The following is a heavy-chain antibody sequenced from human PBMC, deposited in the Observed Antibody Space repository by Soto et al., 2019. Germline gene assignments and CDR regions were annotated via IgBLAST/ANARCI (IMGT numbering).Heavy chain of an antibody. Sequence: GGSLRLSCAASGFTFSTYGMAWVRQAPGKGLDWVACIRGRGDGIQYADAVQGRFVISRDNSINTLFLQMGNLRVEDTATYYCAKVSGSGGFHVIGGQGTLVTVSS. CDR3: AKVSGSGGFHVI. D-gene: IGHD2-8*02. CDR2: IRGRGDGI. CDR1: GFTFSTYG. V-gene: IGHV3-23*01. J-gene: IGHJ4*02.